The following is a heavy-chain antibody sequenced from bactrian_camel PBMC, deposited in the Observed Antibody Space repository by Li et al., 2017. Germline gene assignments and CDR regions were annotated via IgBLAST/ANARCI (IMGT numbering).Heavy chain of an antibody. D-gene: IGHD1*01. CDR2: IHSPGRA. CDR1: GYTYSSDY. Sequence: DVQLVESGGGSVQAGGSLRLSCAASGYTYSSDYMGWFRQGPGQDFVAGIHSPGRARYADHAKGRFTISKDNTGNTAYLQMNGLKELDTAMYYRAARRCYYGTSIIMSSSAWTDWGQGTQVTVS. V-gene: IGHV3S10*01. CDR3: AARRCYYGTSIIMSSSAWTD. J-gene: IGHJ4*01.